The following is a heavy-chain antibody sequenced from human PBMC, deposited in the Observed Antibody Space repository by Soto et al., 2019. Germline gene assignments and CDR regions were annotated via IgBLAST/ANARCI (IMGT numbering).Heavy chain of an antibody. Sequence: PGGSLRLSCACSGFTLTRSAVSWVRQAPGKGLEWVSGISAGGGGTYYADSVKGRFTISRDVAKNTVYLQMNGLRVEDTAVYYCARWATHNGSAFDIWGQGTMVTVSS. CDR3: ARWATHNGSAFDI. D-gene: IGHD1-1*01. J-gene: IGHJ3*02. CDR2: ISAGGGGT. CDR1: GFTLTRSA. V-gene: IGHV3-23*01.